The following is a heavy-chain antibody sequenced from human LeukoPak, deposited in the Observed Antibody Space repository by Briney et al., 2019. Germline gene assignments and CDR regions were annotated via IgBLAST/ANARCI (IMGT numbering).Heavy chain of an antibody. CDR3: AKASDSGWVYFDY. J-gene: IGHJ4*02. CDR2: ISWNSGSI. CDR1: GFTFDDYG. D-gene: IGHD6-19*01. Sequence: GGSLRLSCAASGFTFDDYGMHWVRQTPGKGLEWVSGISWNSGSIGYADSVKGRFTISRDNAKNSLYLQMTSLRAEDTALYYCAKASDSGWVYFDYWGQGTLVTLSS. V-gene: IGHV3-9*01.